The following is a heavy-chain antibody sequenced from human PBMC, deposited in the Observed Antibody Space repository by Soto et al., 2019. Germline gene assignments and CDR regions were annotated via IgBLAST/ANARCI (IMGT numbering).Heavy chain of an antibody. D-gene: IGHD3-3*01. CDR3: ARGFSRITIFGVVIISWFDP. J-gene: IGHJ5*02. V-gene: IGHV4-34*01. Sequence: QVQLQQWGAGLLKPSETLSLTCAVYGGSFSGYYWSWIRQPPGKGLEWIGEINHSGSTNYNPSLKSRVTRSVDTSKNQFSLKLSSVTAADTAVYYWARGFSRITIFGVVIISWFDPWGQGTLVTVSS. CDR2: INHSGST. CDR1: GGSFSGYY.